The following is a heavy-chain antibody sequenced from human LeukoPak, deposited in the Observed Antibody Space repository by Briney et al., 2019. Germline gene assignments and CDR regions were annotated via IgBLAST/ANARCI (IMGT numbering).Heavy chain of an antibody. J-gene: IGHJ4*02. D-gene: IGHD2-21*02. CDR2: ISGSGGST. V-gene: IGHV3-23*01. CDR3: ARVGGAYCGGDCYHE. Sequence: PGGSLRLSCAASGFTFSSYAMSWVRQAPGKGLEWVSAISGSGGSTYYADSVKGRFTISRDNSKNTLYLQMNSLRAEDTAVYYCARVGGAYCGGDCYHEWGQGTLVTVSS. CDR1: GFTFSSYA.